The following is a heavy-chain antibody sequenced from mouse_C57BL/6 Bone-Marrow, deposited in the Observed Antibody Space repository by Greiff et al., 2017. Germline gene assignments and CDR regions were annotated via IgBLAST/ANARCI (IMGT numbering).Heavy chain of an antibody. V-gene: IGHV5-6*01. Sequence: VQRVESGGDLVKPGGSPKLSCAASGFTFSSYGMSWVRQTPDKRLEWVATISSGGSYTYYPDSVKGRFTISRDNAKNTLYLQMSSLKSEDTAMYYCARPYGNYWGQGTLVTVSA. CDR3: ARPYGNY. CDR2: ISSGGSYT. CDR1: GFTFSSYG. D-gene: IGHD2-1*01. J-gene: IGHJ3*01.